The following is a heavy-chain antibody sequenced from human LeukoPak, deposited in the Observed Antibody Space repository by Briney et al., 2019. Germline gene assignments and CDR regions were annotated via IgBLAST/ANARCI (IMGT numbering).Heavy chain of an antibody. D-gene: IGHD3-10*01. J-gene: IGHJ4*02. CDR2: IYYSGST. CDR3: ARQRFGDY. CDR1: GGSISSYY. V-gene: IGHV4-59*04. Sequence: SETLSLTCTVSGGSISSYYWSWIRQPPGKGLEWIGYIYYSGSTYYNPSLKSRVTISVDTSKNQFSLKPSSVTAADTAVYYCARQRFGDYWGQGTLVTVSS.